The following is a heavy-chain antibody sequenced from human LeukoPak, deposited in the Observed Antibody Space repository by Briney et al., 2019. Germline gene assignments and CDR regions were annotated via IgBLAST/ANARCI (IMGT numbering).Heavy chain of an antibody. J-gene: IGHJ6*02. CDR3: ANQSPVLRYFDWLLSIDYYYGMDV. CDR1: GFTFSSYW. D-gene: IGHD3-9*01. CDR2: ISGSGGST. V-gene: IGHV3-23*01. Sequence: GGSLRLSCAASGFTFSSYWMTWVRQAPGKGLDWVSGISGSGGSTYYADSVKGRFTISRDNSKNTLYLQMNSLRAEDTAVYYCANQSPVLRYFDWLLSIDYYYGMDVWGQGTTVTVSS.